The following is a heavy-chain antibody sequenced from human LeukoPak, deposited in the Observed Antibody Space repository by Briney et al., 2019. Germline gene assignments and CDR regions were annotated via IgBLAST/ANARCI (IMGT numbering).Heavy chain of an antibody. V-gene: IGHV3-66*01. Sequence: GGSLRLSCAASRFTVSSNYMSWVRQAPGKGLEWVSVIYSGGSTYYADSVKGRFTISRDNSKNTLYLQMNSLRAEDTAVYYCARGEGYSSGWYAARRFDYWGQGTLVTVSS. CDR2: IYSGGST. CDR3: ARGEGYSSGWYAARRFDY. J-gene: IGHJ4*02. CDR1: RFTVSSNY. D-gene: IGHD6-19*01.